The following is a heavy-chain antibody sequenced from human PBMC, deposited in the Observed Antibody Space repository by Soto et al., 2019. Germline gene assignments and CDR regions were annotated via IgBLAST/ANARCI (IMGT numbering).Heavy chain of an antibody. Sequence: QVQLQQSGPGLVKPSETLSLTCTVSGISIDIYYCSWIRQSAGKGLEWIGWIYSSGPTNYNPSLKIRVDMSVDMSMSQFYLHVRSVTAADTDVYYCVRDVGGSDWFAHWGQGTLVTVS. J-gene: IGHJ5*02. V-gene: IGHV4-4*07. CDR1: GISIDIYY. CDR3: VRDVGGSDWFAH. CDR2: IYSSGPT.